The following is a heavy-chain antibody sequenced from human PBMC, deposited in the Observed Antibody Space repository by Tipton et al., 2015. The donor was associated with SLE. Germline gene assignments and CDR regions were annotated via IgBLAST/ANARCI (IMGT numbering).Heavy chain of an antibody. Sequence: TLSLTCAVYGGSFSGYYWSWIRQPPGKGLEWIGEINHSGSTNYNPSLKSRLTISVDTSKNQFSLKLSSVTAADTAVYYCARRGIVGAIDYWGQGTLVTVSS. J-gene: IGHJ4*02. CDR1: GGSFSGYY. V-gene: IGHV4-34*01. D-gene: IGHD1-26*01. CDR2: INHSGST. CDR3: ARRGIVGAIDY.